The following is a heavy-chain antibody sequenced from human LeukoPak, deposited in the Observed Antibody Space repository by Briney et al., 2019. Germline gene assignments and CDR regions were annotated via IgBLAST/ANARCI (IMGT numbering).Heavy chain of an antibody. CDR1: GGSISTSDYL. CDR2: FYYNGAA. D-gene: IGHD2-2*01. CDR3: ARAYIVVVPAAGNWFDP. J-gene: IGHJ5*02. V-gene: IGHV4-61*05. Sequence: SETLSLTCTVSGGSISTSDYLWAWVRQAPGKGLEWIGDFYYNGAAYYNGVTSYSPSLRSRVTISVDTSKNQFSLKLSSVTAADTAVYYCARAYIVVVPAAGNWFDPWGQGTLVTVSS.